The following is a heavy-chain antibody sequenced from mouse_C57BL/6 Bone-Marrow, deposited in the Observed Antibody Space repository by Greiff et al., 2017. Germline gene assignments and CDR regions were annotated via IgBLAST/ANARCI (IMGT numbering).Heavy chain of an antibody. CDR1: GFTFSSYA. CDR2: ISDGGSYT. J-gene: IGHJ3*01. D-gene: IGHD2-13*01. CDR3: ARDEGDASWFAY. Sequence: DVLLVESGGGLVKPGGSLKLSCAASGFTFSSYAMSWVRQTPEKRLEWVATISDGGSYTYYPDNVKGRFTISRDNAKNNQYLQMSHLRSEDTAMYCCARDEGDASWFAYWGQGTLVTVSA. V-gene: IGHV5-4*01.